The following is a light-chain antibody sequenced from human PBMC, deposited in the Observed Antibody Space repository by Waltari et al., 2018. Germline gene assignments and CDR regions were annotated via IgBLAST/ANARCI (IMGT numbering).Light chain of an antibody. V-gene: IGKV3-20*01. CDR3: QKYVSLPAT. Sequence: SCGASQSVSRSLAWYQQKHGQAPRLLIYDASTRATGIPDRFSGSGSGTDFSLTISRLEPEDFAVYYCQKYVSLPATFGQGTKVEIK. J-gene: IGKJ1*01. CDR1: QSVSRS. CDR2: DAS.